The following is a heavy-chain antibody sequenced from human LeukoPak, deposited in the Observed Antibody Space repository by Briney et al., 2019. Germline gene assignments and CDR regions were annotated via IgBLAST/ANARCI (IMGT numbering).Heavy chain of an antibody. CDR3: ARATGYYDSSGYYDPVSNFDY. V-gene: IGHV4-34*01. CDR1: GGSFSGYY. CDR2: INHSGST. Sequence: SSETLSLTCAVYGGSFSGYYWSWIRQPPGKGLEGIGEINHSGSTNCNPSLKSRVTISVDTSKNQFSLKLSSVTAADTAVYYCARATGYYDSSGYYDPVSNFDYWGQGTLVTVSS. J-gene: IGHJ4*02. D-gene: IGHD3-22*01.